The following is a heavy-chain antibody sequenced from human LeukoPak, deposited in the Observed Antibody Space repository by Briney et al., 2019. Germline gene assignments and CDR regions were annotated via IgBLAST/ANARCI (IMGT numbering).Heavy chain of an antibody. CDR3: VKDPRSNWYPYYGMDV. V-gene: IGHV3-7*01. Sequence: GGSLRLSCAASGFTFSSYWMSWVRQAPGKGLEWVANIKQDGSEKYYVDSVKGRFTISRDNAKNSLYLQMNSLRAEDTAVYYCVKDPRSNWYPYYGMDVWGQGTTVTVSS. CDR1: GFTFSSYW. CDR2: IKQDGSEK. D-gene: IGHD1-14*01. J-gene: IGHJ6*02.